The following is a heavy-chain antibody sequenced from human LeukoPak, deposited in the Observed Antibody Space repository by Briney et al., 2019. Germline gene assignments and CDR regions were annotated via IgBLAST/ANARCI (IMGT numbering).Heavy chain of an antibody. D-gene: IGHD6-19*01. CDR2: ISSNGRTT. CDR1: GFTFSSFE. V-gene: IGHV3-48*03. Sequence: PGGSLRLSCAASGFTFSSFEMHWVRQAPGKGLEWVSYISSNGRTTYYADSMKGRFTISRDNAKNSLFLQVSSLRADDTGVYYCARDEQWLPGDYWGQGTLVTVSS. CDR3: ARDEQWLPGDY. J-gene: IGHJ4*02.